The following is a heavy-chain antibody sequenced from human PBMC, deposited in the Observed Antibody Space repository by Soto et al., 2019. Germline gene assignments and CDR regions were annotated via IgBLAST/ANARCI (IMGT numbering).Heavy chain of an antibody. CDR3: AKDLPSNDFWSGYYNYYYGMDV. Sequence: GGSLRLSCAASGFTFSSYAMSWVRQAPGKGLEWVSAISGSGGSTYYADSVKGRFTISRDNSKNTLYLQMNSLRAEDTAVYYCAKDLPSNDFWSGYYNYYYGMDVWGQGTTVTVSS. V-gene: IGHV3-23*01. J-gene: IGHJ6*02. D-gene: IGHD3-3*01. CDR1: GFTFSSYA. CDR2: ISGSGGST.